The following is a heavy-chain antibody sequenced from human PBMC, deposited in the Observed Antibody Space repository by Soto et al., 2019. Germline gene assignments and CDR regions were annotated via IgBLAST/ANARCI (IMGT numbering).Heavy chain of an antibody. CDR3: ARDLTKGGGSAGFDY. J-gene: IGHJ4*02. V-gene: IGHV1-2*02. Sequence: ASVKVSCKASGGTFSSCAIYWVRQAPGQGLEWMGWINPKSGGTMYPQKFQGRVTMTWDTSISTAYMALTRLRSDDTAVYYCARDLTKGGGSAGFDYWGQGTLVTVSS. CDR1: GGTFSSCA. CDR2: INPKSGGT. D-gene: IGHD1-26*01.